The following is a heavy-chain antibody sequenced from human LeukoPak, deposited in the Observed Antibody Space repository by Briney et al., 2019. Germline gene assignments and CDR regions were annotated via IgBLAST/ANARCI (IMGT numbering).Heavy chain of an antibody. CDR1: GFTFSSYW. CDR2: IKQDGSEK. J-gene: IGHJ6*03. V-gene: IGHV3-7*01. D-gene: IGHD6-6*01. CDR3: ARGRGSSSSYYMDV. Sequence: GGSLRLSCAASGFTFSSYWMSLVRQAPGKGLEWVANIKQDGSEKYYVDSVKGRFTISRDNAKNSLYLQMNSLRAEDTAVYYCARGRGSSSSYYMDVWGKGTTVTVSS.